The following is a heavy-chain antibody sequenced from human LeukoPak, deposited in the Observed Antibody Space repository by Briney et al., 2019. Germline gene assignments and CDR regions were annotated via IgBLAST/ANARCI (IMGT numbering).Heavy chain of an antibody. CDR3: ARRHYYDSSDDY. Sequence: SETLSLTCTVSGGSISSSSYYWGWIRQPPGKGLEWIGSIYYSGSTYYNPSLKSRVTISVDTSKSQFSLKLSSVTAADTAVYYCARRHYYDSSDDYWGQGTLVTVSS. V-gene: IGHV4-39*01. CDR2: IYYSGST. D-gene: IGHD3-22*01. J-gene: IGHJ4*02. CDR1: GGSISSSSYY.